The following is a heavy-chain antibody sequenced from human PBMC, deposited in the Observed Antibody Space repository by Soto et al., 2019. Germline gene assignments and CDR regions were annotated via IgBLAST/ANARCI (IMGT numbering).Heavy chain of an antibody. CDR1: GYTFTSYG. D-gene: IGHD6-6*01. CDR3: ARAPLYSTSHKKAFDI. V-gene: IGHV1-18*01. J-gene: IGHJ3*02. CDR2: ISTYNGNP. Sequence: QVQLVQSGPEVTKPGASVKVSCKASGYTFTSYGISWVRQAPGQGLEWMGWISTYNGNPNYAQKFQGRVTMTTDTSTSTAYMELRSLRSDDTAVFYCARAPLYSTSHKKAFDIWGQGTVVTVSS.